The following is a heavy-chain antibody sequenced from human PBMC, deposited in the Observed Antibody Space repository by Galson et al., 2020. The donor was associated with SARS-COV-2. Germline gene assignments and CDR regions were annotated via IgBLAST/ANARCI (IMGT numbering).Heavy chain of an antibody. D-gene: IGHD3-3*01. V-gene: IGHV3-30*18. CDR1: GFTFSSYG. CDR2: ISYDGSNK. Sequence: GGSLRLSCAASGFTFSSYGMHWVRQAPGKGLEWVAVISYDGSNKYYADSVKGRFTISRDNSKNTLYLQMNSLRAEDTAVYYCAKEGSDFWGGYRSPLGYWGQGTLVTVSS. CDR3: AKEGSDFWGGYRSPLGY. J-gene: IGHJ4*02.